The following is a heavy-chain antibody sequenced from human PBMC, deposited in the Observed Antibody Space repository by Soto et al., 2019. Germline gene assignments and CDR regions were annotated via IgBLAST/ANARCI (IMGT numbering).Heavy chain of an antibody. J-gene: IGHJ6*02. CDR2: INAGNGNT. CDR3: ARASPVSSWYNYYYYYGMDV. CDR1: GDTFTSYA. Sequence: GASVKVSCKAAGDTFTSYAMHCGRQARGQRLEWRGCINAGNGNTKYSQKFQGRVTITRDTSASTAYMELSSLRSEDTAVYYCARASPVSSWYNYYYYYGMDVWGQGTTVTVSS. D-gene: IGHD6-13*01. V-gene: IGHV1-3*01.